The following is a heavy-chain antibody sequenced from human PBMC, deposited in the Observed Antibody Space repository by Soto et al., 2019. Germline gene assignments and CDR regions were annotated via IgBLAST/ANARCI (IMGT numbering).Heavy chain of an antibody. CDR1: GGSFSGYY. Sequence: SETLSLTCAVYGGSFSGYYWSWIRQPPGKWLEWIGEINHSGSTNYNPSLKSRVTISVDTSKNQFSLKLSSVTAADTAVYYCARGPNYYDSSGYDYWGQGTLVTGLL. J-gene: IGHJ4*02. CDR3: ARGPNYYDSSGYDY. V-gene: IGHV4-34*01. D-gene: IGHD3-22*01. CDR2: INHSGST.